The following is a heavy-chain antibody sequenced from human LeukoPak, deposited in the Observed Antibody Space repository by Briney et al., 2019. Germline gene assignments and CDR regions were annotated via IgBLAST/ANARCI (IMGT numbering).Heavy chain of an antibody. J-gene: IGHJ4*02. CDR2: ISSSSSYV. Sequence: GGSLRLSCAASGFTFSSYNMNWVRQAPGKGLEWVSSISSSSSYVYSADSMKGRFTISRDNAKNSLYLQMNSLRAEDTAVYYCAKGHQLSDLDYWGQGTLVTVSS. V-gene: IGHV3-21*01. D-gene: IGHD2-2*01. CDR1: GFTFSSYN. CDR3: AKGHQLSDLDY.